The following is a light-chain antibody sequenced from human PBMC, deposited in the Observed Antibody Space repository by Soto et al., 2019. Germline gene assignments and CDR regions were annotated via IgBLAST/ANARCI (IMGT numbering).Light chain of an antibody. CDR2: GAS. CDR1: QSISSSY. CDR3: QQYGISPRT. V-gene: IGKV3-20*01. J-gene: IGKJ1*01. Sequence: MMMTQSPGTLSLSPGESATLSCMASQSISSSYLAWYQQKPGQAPRLLIYGASTRATGIPDRFTGRGSGTDFSLTISRLEPEDFAVYYCQQYGISPRTFGQGTKV.